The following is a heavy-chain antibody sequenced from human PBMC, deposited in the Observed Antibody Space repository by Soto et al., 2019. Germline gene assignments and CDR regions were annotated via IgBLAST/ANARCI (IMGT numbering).Heavy chain of an antibody. J-gene: IGHJ4*02. V-gene: IGHV3-64*02. CDR3: ARGSYYTSGTVHRPYDY. CDR2: ISFDGTIT. CDR1: GFTFSIYA. D-gene: IGHD3-10*01. Sequence: GGSLRLSCAASGFTFSIYAMHWVRQAPGKGLEYVSAISFDGTITYYADSVKGRFTISRDDSRNTVYLQMGSLRPEDMAVYYCARGSYYTSGTVHRPYDYWGQGTLVTVSS.